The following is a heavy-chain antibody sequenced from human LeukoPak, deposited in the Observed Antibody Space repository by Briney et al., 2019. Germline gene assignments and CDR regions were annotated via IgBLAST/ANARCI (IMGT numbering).Heavy chain of an antibody. J-gene: IGHJ4*02. CDR3: ASARPYYDILTGYYN. Sequence: SVKVSCKASGGTFSSYAISWVRQAPGQGLEWMGGIISIFGTANYAQKFQGRVTIAADESTSTAYMELSSLRSEDTAVYYCASARPYYDILTGYYNWGQGTLVTVSS. V-gene: IGHV1-69*13. CDR2: IISIFGTA. D-gene: IGHD3-9*01. CDR1: GGTFSSYA.